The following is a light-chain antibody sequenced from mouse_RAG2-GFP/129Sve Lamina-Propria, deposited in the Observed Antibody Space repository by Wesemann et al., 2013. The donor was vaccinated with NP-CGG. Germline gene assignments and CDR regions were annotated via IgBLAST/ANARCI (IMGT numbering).Light chain of an antibody. V-gene: IGKV8-30*01. J-gene: IGKJ1*01. CDR2: WAS. CDR3: HQYLSSRT. Sequence: DIVMSQSPSSLAMSVGQKVTMSCKSSQSLLNSSNQKNYLAWYQQKPGQSPKLLIYWASTRESGVPDRFTGSGSGTDFTLTISSVQAEDLAVYYCHQYLSSRTFGGGTKLEIK. CDR1: QSLLNSSNQKNY.